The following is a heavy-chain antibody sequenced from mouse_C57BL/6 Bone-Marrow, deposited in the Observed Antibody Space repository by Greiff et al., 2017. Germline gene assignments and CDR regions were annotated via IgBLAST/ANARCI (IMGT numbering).Heavy chain of an antibody. Sequence: EVKVVESGGDLVKPGGSLKLSCAASGFTFSSYGMSWVRQTPDKRLEWVATISSGGSYTYYPDSVKGRFTISRDNAKNTLYLQMSSLKSEDTAMYYCGRRGLRWDFDVWGTGTTVTVSS. CDR3: GRRGLRWDFDV. CDR2: ISSGGSYT. J-gene: IGHJ1*03. V-gene: IGHV5-6*02. D-gene: IGHD1-1*01. CDR1: GFTFSSYG.